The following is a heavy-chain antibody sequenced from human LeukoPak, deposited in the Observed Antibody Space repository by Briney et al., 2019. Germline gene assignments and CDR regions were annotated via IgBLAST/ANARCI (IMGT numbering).Heavy chain of an antibody. CDR3: ARGLGTYDSSELTWPMISF. CDR1: GYTFTSYE. V-gene: IGHV1-8*01. Sequence: VKVSCKASGYTFTSYEINWVRQATGQGLEWVGWMNPNSGDTAYAQKFQDRVTMTRSTSISTAYMELSSLRSEDTAVYYCARGLGTYDSSELTWPMISFWGQGTLVTVSS. D-gene: IGHD3-22*01. CDR2: MNPNSGDT. J-gene: IGHJ4*02.